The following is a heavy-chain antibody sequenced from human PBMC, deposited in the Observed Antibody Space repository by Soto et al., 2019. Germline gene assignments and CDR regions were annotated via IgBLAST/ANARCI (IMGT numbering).Heavy chain of an antibody. CDR1: GGSISSSSYY. CDR3: SYSSRLSAPN. D-gene: IGHD6-13*01. V-gene: IGHV4-39*01. J-gene: IGHJ4*02. Sequence: SETLSLTCTVSGGSISSSSYYWGWIRQPPGKGLEWIGSIYYSGSTYYNPSLKSRVTISVDTSKNQFSLKLSSVTAADTAVYYCSYSSRLSAPNWGQGTLVTVSS. CDR2: IYYSGST.